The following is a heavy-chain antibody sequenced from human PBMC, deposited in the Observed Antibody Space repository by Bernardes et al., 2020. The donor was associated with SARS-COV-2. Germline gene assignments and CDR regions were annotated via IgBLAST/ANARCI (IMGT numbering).Heavy chain of an antibody. CDR3: ARMVREYYGMDV. J-gene: IGHJ6*04. Sequence: GGSLRLSCAGSGFTFSKHWMSWVRQAPGRGLEWVANIKQDGSIKYYVDSVRGRFTISRDNANNSLYLQMISLRAEDTAVYYCARMVREYYGMDVCGKGTTVTVSS. CDR1: GFTFSKHW. D-gene: IGHD3-10*01. CDR2: IKQDGSIK. V-gene: IGHV3-7*01.